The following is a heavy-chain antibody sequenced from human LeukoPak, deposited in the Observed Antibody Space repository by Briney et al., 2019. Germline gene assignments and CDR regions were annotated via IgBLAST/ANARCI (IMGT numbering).Heavy chain of an antibody. Sequence: TGGSLRLSCAASGFSFSNYWMSWVRQTPGKGLEWVANIKQDGSEKYYLDSVKGRFTISRDNAKNSLYLQMNSLRDGDTAVYYCARVPYSTGTYDYWGQGTLVTVSS. CDR2: IKQDGSEK. D-gene: IGHD6-19*01. CDR1: GFSFSNYW. J-gene: IGHJ4*02. V-gene: IGHV3-7*02. CDR3: ARVPYSTGTYDY.